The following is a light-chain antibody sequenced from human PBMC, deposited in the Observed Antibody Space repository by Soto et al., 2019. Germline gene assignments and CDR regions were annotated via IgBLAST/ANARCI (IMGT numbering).Light chain of an antibody. V-gene: IGKV1-33*01. Sequence: EIQMTQSPSSLSASVGDRVTITCQATQDITNCLNWYQQQPGQAPTLLIYDASNLETGVPSRFSGSLSGTDFSLTIASLQPEDIATYYCQQYETLPWPFGQGTKVEI. CDR3: QQYETLPWP. J-gene: IGKJ1*01. CDR2: DAS. CDR1: QDITNC.